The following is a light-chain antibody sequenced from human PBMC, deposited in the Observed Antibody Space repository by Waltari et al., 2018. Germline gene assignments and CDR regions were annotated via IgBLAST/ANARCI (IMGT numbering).Light chain of an antibody. J-gene: IGKJ2*01. CDR3: QQYNNRPYT. Sequence: EIVMTQSPATLSVSHGERATPSCRPSQTLTSNLAWYQQKPGQAPRLLIYGASTRATGIPARFSGSGSGTQFTLTISSLQSEDFVVYYCQQYNNRPYTFGQGTKLEIK. V-gene: IGKV3-15*01. CDR1: QTLTSN. CDR2: GAS.